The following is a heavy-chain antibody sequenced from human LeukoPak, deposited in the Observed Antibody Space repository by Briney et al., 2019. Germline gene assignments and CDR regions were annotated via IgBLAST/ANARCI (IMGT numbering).Heavy chain of an antibody. CDR1: GGSISSGSYY. Sequence: SETLSLTCTVSGGSISSGSYYWSWIRQPAGKGLEWIGYIYYSGSTNYNPSLKSRVTISVDTSKNQFSLKLSSVTAADTAVYYCARAPMVRGVSAFDIWGQGTMVTVSS. CDR3: ARAPMVRGVSAFDI. CDR2: IYYSGST. V-gene: IGHV4-61*10. D-gene: IGHD3-10*01. J-gene: IGHJ3*02.